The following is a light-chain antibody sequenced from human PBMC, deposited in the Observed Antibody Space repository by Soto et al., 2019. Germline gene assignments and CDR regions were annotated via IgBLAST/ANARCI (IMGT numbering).Light chain of an antibody. J-gene: IGKJ1*01. CDR2: DAS. V-gene: IGKV1-5*01. CDR3: QHYNTYSST. CDR1: LAIGDS. Sequence: DIQMTQSPSSLSASVGDRVTITCRASLAIGDSLSWFQQKPGKAPNLLIYDASSLEGGVPSRFSGSGSGTEFTLTISSLQPDDFATYYCQHYNTYSSTFGQGTKVEIK.